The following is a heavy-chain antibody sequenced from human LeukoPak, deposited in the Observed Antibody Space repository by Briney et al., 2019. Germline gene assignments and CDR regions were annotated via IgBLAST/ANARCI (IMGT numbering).Heavy chain of an antibody. Sequence: PGGSLRLSCAASGFTFSSYEMNWVRQAPGKGLEWVSYISSSGSTIYYADSVKGRSTISRDNAKNSLYLQMNSPKTEDTAVYYCTRYSGPARSLSYWGQGTLVTVSS. J-gene: IGHJ4*02. V-gene: IGHV3-48*03. D-gene: IGHD1-26*01. CDR2: ISSSGSTI. CDR3: TRYSGPARSLSY. CDR1: GFTFSSYE.